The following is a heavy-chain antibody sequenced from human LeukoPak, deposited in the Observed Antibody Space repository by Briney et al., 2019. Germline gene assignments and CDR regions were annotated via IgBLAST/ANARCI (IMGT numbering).Heavy chain of an antibody. V-gene: IGHV1-18*01. CDR2: ISGYNGHT. D-gene: IGHD3-10*01. CDR1: GYTFTRYG. Sequence: ASVKVSCKASGYTFTRYGISWLRQAPGQGLEWMGWISGYNGHTKYAQKVQDRGTMTTDTATSTAYMELRSLRSDDTAVYYCARGQTNRLLWVGELLSNINPFDYWGQGTLVTVSS. CDR3: ARGQTNRLLWVGELLSNINPFDY. J-gene: IGHJ4*02.